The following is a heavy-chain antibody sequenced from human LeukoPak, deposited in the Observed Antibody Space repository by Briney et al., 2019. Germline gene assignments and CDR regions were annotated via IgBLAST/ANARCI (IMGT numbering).Heavy chain of an antibody. CDR3: ARAGGSSSGFDY. Sequence: PSETLSLTCTVSGASINSHYWSWIRQPAGKGLEWIGRVYFSGSTKYNSSLQSRVTMSVDTSKNQFSLRLSSVTAADTAVYYCARAGGSSSGFDYWGQGTMVTVSS. J-gene: IGHJ4*02. CDR2: VYFSGST. V-gene: IGHV4-4*07. D-gene: IGHD6-6*01. CDR1: GASINSHY.